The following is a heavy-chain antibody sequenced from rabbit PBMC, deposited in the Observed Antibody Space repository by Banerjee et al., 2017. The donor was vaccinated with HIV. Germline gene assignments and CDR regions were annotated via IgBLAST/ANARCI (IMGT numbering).Heavy chain of an antibody. CDR3: ARDGAGGSYFAL. CDR1: GFTLSSYY. CDR2: IDPVFGIT. D-gene: IGHD8-1*01. Sequence: QLVESGGGLVKPEGSLTLTCKASGFTLSSYYMNWVRQAPGKGLEWIGYIDPVFGITYYANWVNGRFSISRENAQNTVFLQMTSLTAADTATYFCARDGAGGSYFALWGQGTLVTVS. J-gene: IGHJ4*01. V-gene: IGHV1S7*01.